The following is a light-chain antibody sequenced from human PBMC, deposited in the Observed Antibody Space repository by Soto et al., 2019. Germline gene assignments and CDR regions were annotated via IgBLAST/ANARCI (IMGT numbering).Light chain of an antibody. J-gene: IGKJ2*01. Sequence: ESVLTQSPGTLSLSPGERATLSCRASQSVSNSYFAWYQQKPGQAPRLLIYGISNRATAIPDRFSGSGSGTDFTLTISRLEPEDFVVYYCQQYSSLPHTFGQGTKLEVK. V-gene: IGKV3-20*01. CDR3: QQYSSLPHT. CDR2: GIS. CDR1: QSVSNSY.